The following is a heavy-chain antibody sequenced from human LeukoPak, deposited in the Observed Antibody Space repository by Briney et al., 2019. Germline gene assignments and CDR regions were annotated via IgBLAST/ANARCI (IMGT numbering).Heavy chain of an antibody. V-gene: IGHV5-51*01. D-gene: IGHD1-14*01. J-gene: IGHJ3*02. CDR3: ARRNDAFDI. CDR2: IYPGDSDI. Sequence: GESLKISCKTSGYSFTTYWIGWVRQMPGKGLEWMGIIYPGDSDIRYSPSLQGEVTISADKSITTAYLQWSSLKASGTAMYYCARRNDAFDIWGQGTMVTVSS. CDR1: GYSFTTYW.